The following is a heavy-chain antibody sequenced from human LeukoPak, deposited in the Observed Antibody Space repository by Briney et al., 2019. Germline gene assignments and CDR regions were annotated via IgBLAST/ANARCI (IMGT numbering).Heavy chain of an antibody. D-gene: IGHD5-18*01. J-gene: IGHJ4*02. CDR1: GGSISSGGYY. Sequence: SETLSLTCTVSGGSISSGGYYWSWIRQPPGKGLEWIGYIYHSGSTYYNPSLKSRVTISVDRSKNQFSLKLSSVTAADTAVYYCARDPSGYSYGFDYWGQGTLVTVSS. V-gene: IGHV4-30-2*01. CDR2: IYHSGST. CDR3: ARDPSGYSYGFDY.